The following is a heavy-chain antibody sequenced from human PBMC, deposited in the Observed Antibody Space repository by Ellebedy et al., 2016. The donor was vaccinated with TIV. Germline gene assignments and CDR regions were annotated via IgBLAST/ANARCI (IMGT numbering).Heavy chain of an antibody. Sequence: SVKVSCXASGGTFSSYAISWVRQAPGQGLEWMGRIIPILGIANYAQKFQGRVTITADKSTSTAYMELSSLRSEDTAVYYCARETGTMVRGVIITSSPNFDYWGQGTLVTVSS. V-gene: IGHV1-69*04. CDR2: IIPILGIA. CDR1: GGTFSSYA. J-gene: IGHJ4*02. D-gene: IGHD3-10*01. CDR3: ARETGTMVRGVIITSSPNFDY.